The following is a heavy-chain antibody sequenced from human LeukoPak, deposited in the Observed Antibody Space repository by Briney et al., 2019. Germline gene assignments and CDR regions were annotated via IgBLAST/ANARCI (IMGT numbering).Heavy chain of an antibody. CDR3: ARGLSYAVAYGDY. Sequence: PPGGSLRLSCAPSGFIFSDYWFHWVRQTPGQGLVWVAAINRDGTGTSHADSVRGRFTVSRDNAKNTLYLQLNSLRADDTAVYYCARGLSYAVAYGDYWGQGTLVTVSS. D-gene: IGHD6-19*01. CDR1: GFIFSDYW. J-gene: IGHJ4*02. V-gene: IGHV3-74*01. CDR2: INRDGTGT.